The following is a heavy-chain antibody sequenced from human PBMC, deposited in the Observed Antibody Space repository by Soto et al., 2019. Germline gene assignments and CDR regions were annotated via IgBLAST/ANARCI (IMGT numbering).Heavy chain of an antibody. D-gene: IGHD3-16*01. CDR2: IWDSGTS. J-gene: IGHJ6*02. CDR3: ARDQSFDRTYYYGIDV. V-gene: IGHV4-59*01. CDR1: CASISSNY. Sequence: PSETLSLTCALSCASISSNYWNWIRKPAGRGLEWIGFIWDSGTSNYNPSLKSRATISIDTSKNQFSLKLTSVTAADTAVYYCARDQSFDRTYYYGIDVWGQGTTVT.